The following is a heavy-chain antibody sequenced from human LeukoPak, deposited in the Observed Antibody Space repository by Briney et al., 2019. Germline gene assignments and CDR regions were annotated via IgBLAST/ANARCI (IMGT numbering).Heavy chain of an antibody. CDR1: GGSFSGYY. CDR3: ARHVGDFWSGYAAINWFDP. J-gene: IGHJ5*02. Sequence: SETLSLTCALYGGSFSGYYWGWIRQPPGKGLEWIGSIYYSGSTYYNPSLKSRVTISVDTSKNQFSLKLSSVTAADTAVYYCARHVGDFWSGYAAINWFDPWGQGTLVAVSS. CDR2: IYYSGST. D-gene: IGHD3-3*01. V-gene: IGHV4-39*01.